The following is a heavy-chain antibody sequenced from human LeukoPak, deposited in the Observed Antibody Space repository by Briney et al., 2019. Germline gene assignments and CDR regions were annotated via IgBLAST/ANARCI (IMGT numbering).Heavy chain of an antibody. Sequence: PSETLSLTCAVYGGSFSSYYWGWIRQPPGKGLECIGSIYYTGTTYYNPSLKSRVTMSVDTSKNQFSLKLSSVTAADTALYYCARQSNGYFDYCGQGTLVTVSS. J-gene: IGHJ4*02. CDR1: GGSFSSYY. CDR2: IYYTGTT. CDR3: ARQSNGYFDY. V-gene: IGHV4-39*01. D-gene: IGHD2-15*01.